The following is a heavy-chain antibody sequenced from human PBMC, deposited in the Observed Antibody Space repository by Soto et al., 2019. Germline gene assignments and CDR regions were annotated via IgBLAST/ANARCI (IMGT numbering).Heavy chain of an antibody. D-gene: IGHD6-19*01. Sequence: LSLTCAVSGYSVSDSNWWGWIRQPPGKGLEWMGHIYNSGSTYYKSSLKGRVTMSIDTSKNQFSLRLYSVTAVDTAVYYCARKYGIPVAGTFDYWGQGILVTVSS. CDR1: GYSVSDSNW. CDR2: IYNSGST. CDR3: ARKYGIPVAGTFDY. J-gene: IGHJ4*02. V-gene: IGHV4-28*01.